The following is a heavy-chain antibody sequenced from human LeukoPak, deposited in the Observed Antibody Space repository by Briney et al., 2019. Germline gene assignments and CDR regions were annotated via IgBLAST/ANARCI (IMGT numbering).Heavy chain of an antibody. D-gene: IGHD2-2*01. CDR2: ISGSGGST. J-gene: IGHJ4*02. V-gene: IGHV3-23*01. CDR1: GFTFSSYA. CDR3: AKGPHRVVVPAAYDY. Sequence: GGSLRLSCAASGFTFSSYAMSWVRQAPGKGLEWVSAISGSGGSTYYADSVKGRFTISRDNSKNTLYLQMNSLRAEDAAVYYCAKGPHRVVVPAAYDYWGQGTLVTVSS.